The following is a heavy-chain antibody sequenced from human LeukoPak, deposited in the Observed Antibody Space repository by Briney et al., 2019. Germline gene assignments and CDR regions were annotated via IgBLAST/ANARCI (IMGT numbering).Heavy chain of an antibody. CDR2: IRIPTGAL. J-gene: IGHJ4*02. Sequence: GRSLRLSCAASGFTFSDYTMDWVRQAPGKGLEWLSYIRIPTGALYYADSVKGRFTISRDNAKNSLYLQMNSLRAEDTAVYYCVRGKSLYYYDNSGYFDSWGQGTLVTVSS. V-gene: IGHV3-48*01. D-gene: IGHD3-22*01. CDR1: GFTFSDYT. CDR3: VRGKSLYYYDNSGYFDS.